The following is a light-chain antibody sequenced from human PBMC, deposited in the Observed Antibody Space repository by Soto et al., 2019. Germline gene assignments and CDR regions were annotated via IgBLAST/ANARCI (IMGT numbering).Light chain of an antibody. CDR3: ASYAGSRTYV. V-gene: IGLV2-23*02. CDR2: EVT. J-gene: IGLJ1*01. Sequence: LTQPASVSGSPGQSVTISCSGSDIGNYNLVSWYQHLPGRAPKLLIFEVTMRPSGISDRFSGSKSASTASLTISGLQAEDEGDYYCASYAGSRTYVFGSGTKVTVL. CDR1: SDIGNYNL.